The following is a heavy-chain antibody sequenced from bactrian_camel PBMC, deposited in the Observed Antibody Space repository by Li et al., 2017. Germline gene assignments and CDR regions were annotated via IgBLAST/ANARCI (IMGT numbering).Heavy chain of an antibody. CDR1: GVNFNFYC. Sequence: HVQLVESGGGSVQTGGSLRLSCAVSGVNFNFYCATWFRQAPGKEREGVATIYTGGGSTWYSDSVKGRFTISQDNAKNTLYLQMNSLQPDDTGMYYCASGGVRYCAGVTRWRREDYNYWGQGTQVTVS. J-gene: IGHJ4*01. V-gene: IGHV3S1*01. D-gene: IGHD3*01. CDR2: IYTGGGST. CDR3: ASGGVRYCAGVTRWRREDYNY.